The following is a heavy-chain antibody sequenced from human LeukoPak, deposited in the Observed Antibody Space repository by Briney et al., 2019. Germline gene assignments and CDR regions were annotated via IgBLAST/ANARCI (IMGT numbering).Heavy chain of an antibody. CDR1: GYTFTSYA. Sequence: ASVKVSCKASGYTFTSYAMHWVRQAPGQRLEWMGWINAGNGNTKYSQKFQGRVTITRDTSASTAYMELSSLRSEDTAVYYCARASSYGTTPVFDYWGQGTLVTVSS. CDR3: ARASSYGTTPVFDY. V-gene: IGHV1-3*01. CDR2: INAGNGNT. D-gene: IGHD5-18*01. J-gene: IGHJ4*02.